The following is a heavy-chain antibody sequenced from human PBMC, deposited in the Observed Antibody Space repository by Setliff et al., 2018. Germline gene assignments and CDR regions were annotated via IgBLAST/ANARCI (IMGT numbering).Heavy chain of an antibody. CDR2: IYHSGST. J-gene: IGHJ4*02. CDR3: ARYNSSWYLGY. Sequence: SETLSLTCAVYGGSFSGYYWSWIRQPPGKGLEWIGEIYHSGSTNYNPSLKSRVTISVDKSKNQFSLKLSSVTAADTAVYYCARYNSSWYLGYWGQGTLVTVSS. CDR1: GGSFSGYY. D-gene: IGHD6-13*01. V-gene: IGHV4-34*01.